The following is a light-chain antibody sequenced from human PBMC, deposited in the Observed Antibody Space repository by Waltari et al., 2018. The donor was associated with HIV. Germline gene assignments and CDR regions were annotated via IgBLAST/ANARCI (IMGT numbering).Light chain of an antibody. Sequence: QSALTQPASVSGAPGQSITISCTGTSSDVGSYDYVSWYQQHPGKAPTLMIFAVSHRPAGVSDRFSGSKSGNTASLTISGLLADDEADYYCSSYTSTTTVIFGGGTKVTVL. CDR1: SSDVGSYDY. J-gene: IGLJ2*01. CDR2: AVS. CDR3: SSYTSTTTVI. V-gene: IGLV2-14*01.